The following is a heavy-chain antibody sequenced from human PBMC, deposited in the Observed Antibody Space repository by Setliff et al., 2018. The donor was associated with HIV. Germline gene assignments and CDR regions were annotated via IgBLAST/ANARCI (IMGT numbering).Heavy chain of an antibody. V-gene: IGHV4-59*11. J-gene: IGHJ6*03. CDR3: ARDGPLEGSYRYYYYYMDV. D-gene: IGHD3-10*01. CDR1: GPSINIHY. Sequence: PSETLSLTCTVSGPSINIHYWSWIRQPPGKGLEWIGYIYYSGSTNYNPSLKSRVTISVDTSKNQFSLKLSSVTAADTAVYYCARDGPLEGSYRYYYYYMDVWGKGTTVTVSS. CDR2: IYYSGST.